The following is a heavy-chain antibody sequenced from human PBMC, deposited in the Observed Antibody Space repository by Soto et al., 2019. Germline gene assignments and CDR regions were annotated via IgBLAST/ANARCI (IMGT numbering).Heavy chain of an antibody. CDR3: ARGPSSLTRFDY. CDR1: GFTFSSYA. J-gene: IGHJ4*02. V-gene: IGHV3-30-3*01. Sequence: LRLSCAASGFTFSSYAMHWVRQAPGKGLEWVAVISYDGSNKYYADSVKGRFTISRDNSKNTLYLQMNSLRVEDTAVYYCARGPSSLTRFDYWGQGTLVTVSS. CDR2: ISYDGSNK. D-gene: IGHD2-2*01.